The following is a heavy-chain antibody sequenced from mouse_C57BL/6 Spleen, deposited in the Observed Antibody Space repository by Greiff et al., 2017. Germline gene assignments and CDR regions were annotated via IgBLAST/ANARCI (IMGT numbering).Heavy chain of an antibody. CDR1: GYSITSGYY. V-gene: IGHV3-6*01. Sequence: VQLKQSGPGLVKPSQSLSLTCSVTGYSITSGYYWNWIRQFPGNKLEWMGYISYDGSNNYNPSLKNRISITRDTSKNQFFLKLNSVTTEDTATYYCARERYGSSYYYAMDYWGQGTSVTVSS. D-gene: IGHD1-1*01. J-gene: IGHJ4*01. CDR2: ISYDGSN. CDR3: ARERYGSSYYYAMDY.